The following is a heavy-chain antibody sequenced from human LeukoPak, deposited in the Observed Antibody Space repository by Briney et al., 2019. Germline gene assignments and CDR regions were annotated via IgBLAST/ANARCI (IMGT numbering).Heavy chain of an antibody. J-gene: IGHJ5*02. Sequence: PSETLSLTCTVSGGSISSSSYYWGWIRQPPGKGLEWIGSIYYSGSTYYNPSLKSRVTISVDTSKNQFSLKLSSVTAADTAVYYCARHGPNSSPHGWIDPWGQGTLVTVSS. CDR3: ARHGPNSSPHGWIDP. D-gene: IGHD6-19*01. V-gene: IGHV4-39*01. CDR1: GGSISSSSYY. CDR2: IYYSGST.